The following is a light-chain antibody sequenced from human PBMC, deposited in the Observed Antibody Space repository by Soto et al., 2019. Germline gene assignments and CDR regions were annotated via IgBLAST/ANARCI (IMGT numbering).Light chain of an antibody. V-gene: IGKV1-5*01. Sequence: DIQMTQAPSTLSASVGDRVTISCRARQDISNFLAWYQHKPGKAPNLIIYDASTLQTGVPSRFRGSGFGTEFTLTISGLQPDDFATYFCQLHDDFSHATFGQGTKLDIK. CDR1: QDISNF. J-gene: IGKJ2*01. CDR2: DAS. CDR3: QLHDDFSHAT.